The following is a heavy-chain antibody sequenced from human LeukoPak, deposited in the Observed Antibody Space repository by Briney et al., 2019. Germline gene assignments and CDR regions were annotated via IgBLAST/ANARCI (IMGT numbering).Heavy chain of an antibody. Sequence: ASVKVSCKASGYTFTGYYMHWVRQAPGQGPEWMGWINPNSGGTNYAQKFQGRVTMTRDTSISTAYMELSRLRSDDTAVYYCARVGVGTLAYYDFWSGFFYWGQGTLVTVSS. V-gene: IGHV1-2*02. CDR2: INPNSGGT. CDR1: GYTFTGYY. D-gene: IGHD3-3*01. CDR3: ARVGVGTLAYYDFWSGFFY. J-gene: IGHJ4*02.